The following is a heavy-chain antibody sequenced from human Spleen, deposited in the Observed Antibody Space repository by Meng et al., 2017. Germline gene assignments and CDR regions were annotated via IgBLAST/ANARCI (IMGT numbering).Heavy chain of an antibody. CDR3: ARVGDYAAFDS. V-gene: IGHV1-46*01. CDR2: LNPRAGGT. Sequence: QVQVVQVGAEVRKPGASVKISCKTSGYTFTTYYIHWVRQAPGQGLEWMALLNPRAGGTSYAQKFQGRVTVTRDTSTSTAYMELSSLTSEDTALYYCARVGDYAAFDSWGQGTLVTVSS. J-gene: IGHJ4*02. D-gene: IGHD4-17*01. CDR1: GYTFTTYY.